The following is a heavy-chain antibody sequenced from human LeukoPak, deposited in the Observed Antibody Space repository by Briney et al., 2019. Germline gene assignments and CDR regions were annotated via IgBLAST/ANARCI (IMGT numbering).Heavy chain of an antibody. CDR2: INPNSGGT. D-gene: IGHD4-23*01. J-gene: IGHJ5*02. Sequence: ASVKVSCKASGYTFTGYYMHWVRQAPGQGLEWMGRINPNSGGTNYAQKFQGRVTMTRDTSISTAYMELSRLRSDDTAVYYCARRLRGGGNNWFDPWGQGTLVTVSS. CDR3: ARRLRGGGNNWFDP. V-gene: IGHV1-2*06. CDR1: GYTFTGYY.